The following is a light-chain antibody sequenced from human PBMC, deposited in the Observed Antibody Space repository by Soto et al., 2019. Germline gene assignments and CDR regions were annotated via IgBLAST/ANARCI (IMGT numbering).Light chain of an antibody. CDR2: AIS. Sequence: EIVLTQSPGTLSLSPGESAALSCRASQSVNSNYLACYRQKPGQAPRPRIYAISSRAAGIPARFSGSGSGTDFTITITRLAPEDSAVYFCQQYRNSPWTFGQG. J-gene: IGKJ1*01. V-gene: IGKV3-20*01. CDR1: QSVNSNY. CDR3: QQYRNSPWT.